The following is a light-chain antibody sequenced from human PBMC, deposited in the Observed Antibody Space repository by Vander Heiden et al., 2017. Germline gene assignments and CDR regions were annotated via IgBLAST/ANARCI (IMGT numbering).Light chain of an antibody. CDR1: RDIRTY. CDR2: GAS. J-gene: IGKJ4*01. CDR3: QQSYNMFS. Sequence: DIQLSQSPPSLSASVGDRVTITCRSSRDIRTYLNWYHQKRGESPKLLIYGASTVHSGVPSRLSESGSATHFTLTINGLQVDDVGTYFCQQSYNMFSFGAGTQVSIE. V-gene: IGKV1-39*01.